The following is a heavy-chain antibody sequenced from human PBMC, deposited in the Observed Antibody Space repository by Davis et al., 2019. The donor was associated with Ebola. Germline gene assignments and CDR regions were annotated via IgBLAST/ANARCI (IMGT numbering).Heavy chain of an antibody. CDR1: GDSVSSNSGA. CDR2: TYYNSKWYY. V-gene: IGHV6-1*01. J-gene: IGHJ6*04. CDR3: ARGWLRTGVDV. Sequence: HSQTLSLTCDISGDSVSSNSGAWNWIRQSPSRGLEWLGRTYYNSKWYYDYAVSVKSRITIYQDTSKNQFSLQLNFVTPEDTAVYFCARGWLRTGVDVWGKGTTVIVSS. D-gene: IGHD5-12*01.